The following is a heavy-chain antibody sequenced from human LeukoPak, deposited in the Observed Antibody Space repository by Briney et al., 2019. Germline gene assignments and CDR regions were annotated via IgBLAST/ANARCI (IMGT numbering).Heavy chain of an antibody. J-gene: IGHJ4*02. D-gene: IGHD5-18*01. CDR1: GYTFTSYA. CDR2: INTNTGNP. Sequence: ASVKVSCKASGYTFTSYAMNWVRQAPGQRLEWMGWINTNTGNPTYAQGFTGRFVFSLDTSVSTAYLQISSLKAEDTAVYYCARDGGQRGYSCDYVDYWGQGTLVTVSS. CDR3: ARDGGQRGYSCDYVDY. V-gene: IGHV7-4-1*02.